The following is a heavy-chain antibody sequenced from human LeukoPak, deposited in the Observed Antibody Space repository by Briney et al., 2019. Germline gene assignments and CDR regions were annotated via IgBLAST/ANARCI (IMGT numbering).Heavy chain of an antibody. Sequence: SETLSLTCTVSGGSSNNYYWSWIRQSAGKGLEWIGRIYTSGSTNYNPSLKSRVSMSVDTSKNQFSLRLRSVTAADTAVYYCARGGATVTRYWYFDLWGRGTLVTVSS. D-gene: IGHD4-17*01. CDR3: ARGGATVTRYWYFDL. CDR1: GGSSNNYY. CDR2: IYTSGST. V-gene: IGHV4-4*07. J-gene: IGHJ2*01.